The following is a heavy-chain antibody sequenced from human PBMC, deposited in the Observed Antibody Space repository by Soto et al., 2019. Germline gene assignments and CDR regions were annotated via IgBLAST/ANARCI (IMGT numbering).Heavy chain of an antibody. CDR2: VNSDGSST. J-gene: IGHJ3*02. CDR1: GFTFSNYW. V-gene: IGHV3-74*01. Sequence: EEYLVESGGGLVQPGGSLRLSCAASGFTFSNYWMHWVRQAPGKGLMWVSRVNSDGSSTTYADSVKGRFTISRDNAKNALYVQMNSLRVEDTAVYYCATEVEGCNNVHCLSPFHIWGQGTRVTVSS. D-gene: IGHD2-8*01. CDR3: ATEVEGCNNVHCLSPFHI.